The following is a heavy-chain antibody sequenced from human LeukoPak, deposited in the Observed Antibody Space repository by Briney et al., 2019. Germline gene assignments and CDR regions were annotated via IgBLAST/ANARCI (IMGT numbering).Heavy chain of an antibody. CDR1: GVSASNYY. V-gene: IGHV4-59*02. CDR3: TRWGESGDYAVHAFDI. CDR2: CHHSGTT. D-gene: IGHD2-21*02. J-gene: IGHJ3*02. Sequence: SETLSLTCTVSGVSASNYYWNWMRQSPGKGLEWIGYCHHSGTTNYNPSLSSRVTMSVDTSKSQFSLKLSSVSAADTAVYYCTRWGESGDYAVHAFDIWGQGTMVTVSS.